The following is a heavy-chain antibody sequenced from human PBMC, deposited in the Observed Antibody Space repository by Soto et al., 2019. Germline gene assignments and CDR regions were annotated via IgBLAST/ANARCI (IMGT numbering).Heavy chain of an antibody. V-gene: IGHV3-21*01. Sequence: EVQLVESGGGLVKPGGSLRLSCAASGFTFSTYSMNWVRQAPGKGLEWVTSISSSSSYIYYANSVTGRFTISRDTSKNSLYLQMNTLRSEDTAVYYCARDRGGDLKAFDIWGQGTMVTFSS. D-gene: IGHD2-21*02. CDR2: ISSSSSYI. CDR3: ARDRGGDLKAFDI. J-gene: IGHJ3*02. CDR1: GFTFSTYS.